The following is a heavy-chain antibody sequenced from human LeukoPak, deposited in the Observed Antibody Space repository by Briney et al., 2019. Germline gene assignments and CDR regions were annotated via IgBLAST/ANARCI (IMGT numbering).Heavy chain of an antibody. J-gene: IGHJ1*01. CDR1: GGSISSYY. V-gene: IGHV4-4*07. CDR3: ARGSNCGGDCYHAEYFQD. CDR2: IYNSGTT. Sequence: SETLSLTCTVSGGSISSYYWTWIRQPAGKGLEWIGRIYNSGTTNYNPSLKSRVTMSVDTFKNQLSLKLRSVTAADTAVYYCARGSNCGGDCYHAEYFQDCGQGTLVTVSS. D-gene: IGHD2-21*02.